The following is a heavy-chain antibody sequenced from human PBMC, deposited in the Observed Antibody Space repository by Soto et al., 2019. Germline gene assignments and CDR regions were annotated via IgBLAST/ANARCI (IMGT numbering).Heavy chain of an antibody. CDR1: GYSFTNYG. CDR2: LSAYNGTT. V-gene: IGHV1-18*01. D-gene: IGHD6-19*01. Sequence: QDQLVQSGVEVKKPGASVKVSCKPPGYSFTNYGITWVRQAPGQGFEWMGWLSAYNGTTNYAQKFQGRVTMTTDAYTSTAYLELRSLRSDDTAVYYCARDRGVAPPVAGNTHYYYYMDVWGKGTTVTVSS. CDR3: ARDRGVAPPVAGNTHYYYYMDV. J-gene: IGHJ6*03.